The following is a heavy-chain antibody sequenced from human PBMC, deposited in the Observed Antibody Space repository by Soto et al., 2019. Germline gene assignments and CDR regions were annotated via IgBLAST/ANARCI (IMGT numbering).Heavy chain of an antibody. CDR1: GFTFSSYA. D-gene: IGHD3-3*01. Sequence: EVQLLESGGGLVQPGGSLRLSCAASGFTFSSYAMSWVRQAPGKGLVWVSAISGSGGSTYYVDSVKGRFTISRDNSKNTLYLQMNSLRAEDTAVYYCAKGRAVGITIFGVWGKGTTVTVSS. CDR2: ISGSGGST. V-gene: IGHV3-23*01. J-gene: IGHJ6*04. CDR3: AKGRAVGITIFGV.